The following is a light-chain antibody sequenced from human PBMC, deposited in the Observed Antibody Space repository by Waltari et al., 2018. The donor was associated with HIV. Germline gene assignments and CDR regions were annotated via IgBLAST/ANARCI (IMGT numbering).Light chain of an antibody. V-gene: IGLV1-47*01. Sequence: QSVLTQPPSASGTPGQRVVISCSGGASNVGRHPVSWYQQVPGTAPKPRSYRWSQRPSGVPDRFSGSQSGTSASLIISGLRSQDEAVYYCASWDVARTGRWVFGGGTKVTVL. CDR2: RWS. J-gene: IGLJ3*02. CDR1: ASNVGRHP. CDR3: ASWDVARTGRWV.